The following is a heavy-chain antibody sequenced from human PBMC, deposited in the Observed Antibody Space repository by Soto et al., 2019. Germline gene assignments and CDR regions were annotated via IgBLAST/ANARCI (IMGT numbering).Heavy chain of an antibody. V-gene: IGHV4-59*01. Sequence: SETLSLTCTVSGGSISSYYWSWIRQPPGKGLEWIGYIYYSGSTNYNPSLKSRVTISVDTSKNQFSLKLSSVTAADTAVYYCARDRGSYDFWSGYYFASGNYFDYWGQGTLVTVSS. CDR2: IYYSGST. CDR1: GGSISSYY. J-gene: IGHJ4*02. CDR3: ARDRGSYDFWSGYYFASGNYFDY. D-gene: IGHD3-3*01.